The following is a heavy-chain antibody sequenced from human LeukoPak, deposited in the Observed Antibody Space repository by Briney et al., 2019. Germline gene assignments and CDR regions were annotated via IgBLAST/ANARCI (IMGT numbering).Heavy chain of an antibody. CDR2: IWPDGSEK. J-gene: IGHJ4*02. CDR1: GFTFSRHG. D-gene: IGHD3-3*01. V-gene: IGHV3-33*01. Sequence: GGSLRLSCAASGFTFSRHGMHWVRQAPGKWLEWVAVIWPDGSEKYYADSVEGRFTISRDTSKNTLYLHMNSLRAEDTAVYYCARDRGGTTIFGVVNDFDYWGQGTLVAVSS. CDR3: ARDRGGTTIFGVVNDFDY.